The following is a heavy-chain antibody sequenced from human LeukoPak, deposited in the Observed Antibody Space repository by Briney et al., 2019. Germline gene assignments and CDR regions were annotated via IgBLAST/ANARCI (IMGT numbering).Heavy chain of an antibody. CDR3: AGGYSGYDTFFEY. CDR2: INTSGST. J-gene: IGHJ4*02. CDR1: GGSISSGRYD. Sequence: SETLSLTCTVSGGSISSGRYDWRWIRQPAGKGLEWIGRINTSGSTKYNPPIKSRVTISVDTSKNQFSLKLSSVTAADTAVYYCAGGYSGYDTFFEYWGQGTLVTVSS. V-gene: IGHV4-61*02. D-gene: IGHD5-12*01.